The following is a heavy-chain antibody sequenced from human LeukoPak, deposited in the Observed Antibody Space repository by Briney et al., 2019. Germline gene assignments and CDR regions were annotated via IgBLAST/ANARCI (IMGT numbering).Heavy chain of an antibody. D-gene: IGHD3-10*01. CDR1: GFTFDDYA. CDR2: ISWNSGSI. Sequence: AGGSLRLSCAASGFTFDDYAMHWVRQAPGKGLEWVSGISWNSGSIGYADSVKGRFTISRDNAKNSLYLQMNSLRAEDTALYYCAKGGYYGSGSYYAHFDYWGQGTLVTVSS. V-gene: IGHV3-9*01. CDR3: AKGGYYGSGSYYAHFDY. J-gene: IGHJ4*02.